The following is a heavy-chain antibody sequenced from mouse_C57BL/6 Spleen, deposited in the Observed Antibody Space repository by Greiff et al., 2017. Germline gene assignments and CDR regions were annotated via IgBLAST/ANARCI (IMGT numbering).Heavy chain of an antibody. CDR3: TRDGYYFDY. CDR1: GFTFSSYA. D-gene: IGHD2-3*01. Sequence: MLVESGEGLVKPGGSLKLSCAASGFTFSSYAMSWVRQTPEKRLEWVAYISSGGDYIYYADTVKGRFTISRDNARNTLYLQMSSLKSEDTAMYYCTRDGYYFDYWGQGTTLTVSS. CDR2: ISSGGDYI. V-gene: IGHV5-9-1*02. J-gene: IGHJ2*01.